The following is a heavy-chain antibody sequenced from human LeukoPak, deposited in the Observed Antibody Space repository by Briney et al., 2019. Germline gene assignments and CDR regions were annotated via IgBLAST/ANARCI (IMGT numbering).Heavy chain of an antibody. CDR3: ARAPRFYDSSGYYYEFVYYFDY. Sequence: PGGSLRLSCAASGFTFSSYGMSWVRQAPGKGLEWVSYISSSSSTIYYADSVKGRFTISRDNAKNSLYLQMSSLRAEDTAVYYCARAPRFYDSSGYYYEFVYYFDYWGQGTLVTVSS. CDR2: ISSSSSTI. D-gene: IGHD3-22*01. V-gene: IGHV3-48*01. CDR1: GFTFSSYG. J-gene: IGHJ4*02.